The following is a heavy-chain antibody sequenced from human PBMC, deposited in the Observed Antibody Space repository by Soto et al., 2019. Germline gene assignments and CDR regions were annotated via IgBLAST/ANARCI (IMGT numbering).Heavy chain of an antibody. J-gene: IGHJ4*02. CDR1: GFTFGDYG. V-gene: IGHV3-49*03. CDR2: IRSKAYGGTA. Sequence: EVQLVESGGGLVQPGRSLRLSCTTSGFTFGDYGMSWFRQAPGKGLEWVGFIRSKAYGGTADYAASVKGRITISRDDSKSIAYLKMNSLKTEDAAVYYSTREQLHKWLVGLDSWGQGTLVTVSS. CDR3: TREQLHKWLVGLDS. D-gene: IGHD6-19*01.